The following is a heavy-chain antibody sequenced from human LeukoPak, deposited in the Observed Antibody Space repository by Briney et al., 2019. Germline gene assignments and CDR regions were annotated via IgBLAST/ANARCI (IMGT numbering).Heavy chain of an antibody. D-gene: IGHD2-15*01. J-gene: IGHJ6*03. V-gene: IGHV3-48*01. Sequence: PGGSLRLSCAASGFTFNSYSMNWVRQSPGKGLEWVSYISSSGTTIYYADSVKGRFTSSRDNAENSLYLQMSSLRAEDTAVYYCAKEDIVVVVAAGFPHMDVWGKGTTVTISS. CDR2: ISSSGTTI. CDR3: AKEDIVVVVAAGFPHMDV. CDR1: GFTFNSYS.